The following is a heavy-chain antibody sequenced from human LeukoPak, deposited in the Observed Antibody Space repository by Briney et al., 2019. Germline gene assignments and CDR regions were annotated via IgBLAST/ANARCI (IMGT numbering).Heavy chain of an antibody. J-gene: IGHJ4*02. D-gene: IGHD5-24*01. CDR2: ISYDGSNK. V-gene: IGHV3-30*18. Sequence: GRSLRLSCAASGFTFSSYGMHWVRQAPGKGXXXXXVISYDGSNKYYADSVKGRFTISRDNSKNTLYLQMNSLRAEDTAVYYCAKDGMATISYYFDYWGQGTLVTVSS. CDR3: AKDGMATISYYFDY. CDR1: GFTFSSYG.